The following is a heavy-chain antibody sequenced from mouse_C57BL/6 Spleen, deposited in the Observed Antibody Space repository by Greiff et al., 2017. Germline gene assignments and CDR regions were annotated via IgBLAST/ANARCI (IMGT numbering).Heavy chain of an antibody. Sequence: QVQLKQPGAELVMPGASVKLSCKASGYTFTSYWMHWVKQRPGQGLEWIGEIDPSDSYTNYNQKFKGKSTLTVDKSSSTAYMQLSSLTSEDSAVYYCASYDVTYWGQGTLVTVSA. V-gene: IGHV1-69*01. CDR3: ASYDVTY. J-gene: IGHJ3*01. D-gene: IGHD2-12*01. CDR1: GYTFTSYW. CDR2: IDPSDSYT.